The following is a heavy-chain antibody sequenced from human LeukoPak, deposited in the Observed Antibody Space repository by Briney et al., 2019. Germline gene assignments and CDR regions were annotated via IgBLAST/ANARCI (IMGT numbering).Heavy chain of an antibody. Sequence: AGGSLRLSCAASGFTFSSYSMNWVRQAPGKGLEWVSSISSSSSYIYYADSVKGRFTISRDNAKNSLYLQMNSLRAEDTAVYYCARDTRTVTTVLATRKFDYWGQGTLVTVSS. CDR2: ISSSSSYI. D-gene: IGHD4-11*01. CDR1: GFTFSSYS. J-gene: IGHJ4*02. V-gene: IGHV3-21*01. CDR3: ARDTRTVTTVLATRKFDY.